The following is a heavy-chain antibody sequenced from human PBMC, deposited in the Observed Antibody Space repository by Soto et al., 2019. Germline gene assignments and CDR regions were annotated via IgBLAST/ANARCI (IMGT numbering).Heavy chain of an antibody. CDR2: ISSNGVGT. D-gene: IGHD3-10*01. Sequence: EVQLAESGGGLAQPGGSLRLSCAASGFTLSGYAMDWVRQAPGKGLEYVSGISSNGVGTYYANSVQGRFTISRDNSKNAVYLQMGSLRTEDMAVYYCARRARSDFYYMHVWGKGTTVTVS. CDR1: GFTLSGYA. V-gene: IGHV3-64*01. CDR3: ARRARSDFYYMHV. J-gene: IGHJ6*03.